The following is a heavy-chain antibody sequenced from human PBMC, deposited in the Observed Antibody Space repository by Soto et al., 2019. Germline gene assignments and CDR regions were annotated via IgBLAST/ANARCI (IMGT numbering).Heavy chain of an antibody. CDR3: ARDLGGGPDY. CDR1: GYTFTSYA. CDR2: INAGNGNT. V-gene: IGHV1-3*01. D-gene: IGHD2-15*01. J-gene: IGHJ4*02. Sequence: QVQLVQSGAEVKKPGASVKVSCKASGYTFTSYAIHWVRQAPGQRLEWMGWINAGNGNTKYSQKFQDRVTITRDTSASTAYMELSSLRSQDTAVYYCARDLGGGPDYWGQGTLVTVSS.